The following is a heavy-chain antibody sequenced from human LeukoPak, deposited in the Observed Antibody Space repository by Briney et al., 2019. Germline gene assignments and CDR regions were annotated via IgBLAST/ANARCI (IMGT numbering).Heavy chain of an antibody. V-gene: IGHV3-7*01. Sequence: GGSLRLSCAASGFTFSSYWMSWVRQAPGKGLEWVANIKQDGSEKYYVDSVKGRFTISRDNAKNSLYLQMNSLRAEDTAVYYCARDGGVIAAAGTGYWGQGTLVTVSP. CDR1: GFTFSSYW. CDR2: IKQDGSEK. J-gene: IGHJ4*02. D-gene: IGHD6-13*01. CDR3: ARDGGVIAAAGTGY.